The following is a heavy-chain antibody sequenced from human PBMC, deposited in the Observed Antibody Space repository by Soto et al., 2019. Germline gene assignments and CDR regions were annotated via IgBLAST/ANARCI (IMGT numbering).Heavy chain of an antibody. Sequence: GGSLRLSCAASGFTFSSYVMHWVRQAPGKGLEWVAVISFDGSNKYYGHSVKGRFTISRDNSKNTLFLQMNSLRAEDTAMYYCAKSRPIFGVVPQADYYYYMDVWGQGTTVTVYS. CDR1: GFTFSSYV. J-gene: IGHJ6*02. V-gene: IGHV3-30*18. D-gene: IGHD3-3*01. CDR2: ISFDGSNK. CDR3: AKSRPIFGVVPQADYYYYMDV.